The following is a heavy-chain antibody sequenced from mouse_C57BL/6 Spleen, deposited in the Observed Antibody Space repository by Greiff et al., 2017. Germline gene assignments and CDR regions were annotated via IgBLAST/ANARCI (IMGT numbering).Heavy chain of an antibody. CDR2: IHPNSGST. J-gene: IGHJ1*03. CDR3: ARDYGSSYRYFDV. D-gene: IGHD1-1*01. Sequence: QVQLKQPGAELVKPGASVKLSCKASGYTFTSYWMHWVKQRPGQGLEWIGMIHPNSGSTNYNEKFKSKATLTVDKSSSTAYMQLSSLTSEDSAVYYCARDYGSSYRYFDVCGTGTTVTVSS. CDR1: GYTFTSYW. V-gene: IGHV1-64*01.